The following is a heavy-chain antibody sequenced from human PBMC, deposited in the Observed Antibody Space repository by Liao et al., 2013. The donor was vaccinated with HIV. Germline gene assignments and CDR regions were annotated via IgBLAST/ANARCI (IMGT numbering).Heavy chain of an antibody. CDR1: GGSISSFQ. D-gene: IGHD3-10*01. V-gene: IGHV4-4*07. J-gene: IGHJ4*02. CDR3: ARGQVGAMVRGVYDY. CDR2: IYTSGST. Sequence: QVQLQESGPGLVKPSETLPLTCTVSGGSISSFQWNWIRQPAGKGLEWIGRIYTSGSTNYNPSLKSRVTMSVDTSKNQFSLKLTSVTAADTAVYYCARGQVGAMVRGVYDYWGQGTLVTVSS.